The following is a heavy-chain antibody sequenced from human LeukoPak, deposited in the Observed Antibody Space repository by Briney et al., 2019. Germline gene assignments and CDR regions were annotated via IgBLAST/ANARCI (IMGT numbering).Heavy chain of an antibody. CDR3: AREGYDFLTGNSKGYWYFDL. V-gene: IGHV1-69*13. CDR2: IIPIFGTP. J-gene: IGHJ2*01. Sequence: SVKVSCKGSGGTFSSYTISWVRQAPGQGLEWMGGIIPIFGTPNYAQKFQGRLTITADESTSIAYMELSSLRSEDTAVYYCAREGYDFLTGNSKGYWYFDLWGRGTLVTVSS. D-gene: IGHD3-9*01. CDR1: GGTFSSYT.